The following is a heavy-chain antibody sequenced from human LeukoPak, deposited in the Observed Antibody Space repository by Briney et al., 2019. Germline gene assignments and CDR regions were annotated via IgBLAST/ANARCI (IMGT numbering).Heavy chain of an antibody. CDR2: ISSSSSTI. D-gene: IGHD3-10*01. CDR1: GFTFSSYS. V-gene: IGHV3-48*01. Sequence: GGSLRLSCAASGFTFSSYSMNWVRQAPGKGLEWVSYISSSSSTIYYADSVKGRFTISRDNSKNTLYLEVISLTAEDTAVYYCAKDDAWLRFGEWSQGTLVTVSS. J-gene: IGHJ4*02. CDR3: AKDDAWLRFGE.